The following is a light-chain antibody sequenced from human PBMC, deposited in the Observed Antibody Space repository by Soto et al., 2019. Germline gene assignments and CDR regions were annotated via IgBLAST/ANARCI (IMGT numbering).Light chain of an antibody. J-gene: IGKJ1*01. CDR1: QSVSNTY. Sequence: EIMLKQSPGTLSLSPGERATLSCRASQSVSNTYVAWYQHIPGQTPRLLIYGASNRATGIPDRFSGSGSGTDFTLTISSLQPEDVATYYCQKYNSAPTWTFGQGANVAIK. V-gene: IGKV3-20*01. CDR2: GAS. CDR3: QKYNSAPTWT.